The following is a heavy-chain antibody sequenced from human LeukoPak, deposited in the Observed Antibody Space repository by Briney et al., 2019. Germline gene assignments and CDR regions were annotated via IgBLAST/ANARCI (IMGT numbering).Heavy chain of an antibody. CDR3: AGGAATATNHFDY. D-gene: IGHD6-13*01. CDR1: GFTFSNYW. Sequence: GGSLRLSCAASGFTFSNYWMHWVRQAPGRGLVWVSRINSDGFTTTYADSVKGRFTISRDNAKNTLYLQVNSLRADDTAVYYCAGGAATATNHFDYWGQGTLVTVSS. CDR2: INSDGFTT. V-gene: IGHV3-74*01. J-gene: IGHJ4*02.